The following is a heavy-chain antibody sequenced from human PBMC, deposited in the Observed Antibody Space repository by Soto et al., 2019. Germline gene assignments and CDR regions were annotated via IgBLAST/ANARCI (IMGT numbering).Heavy chain of an antibody. CDR3: AKHYDFWTATAGMDV. Sequence: QVQLVQSGAEVKKPGASVKVSCKASGYTFTSYGISWVRQAPGQGLERMGWISAYNGNTNYAQKLQGRVTMTTDTSXXTAYMELRSLRSDDTAVYYCAKHYDFWTATAGMDVWGQGTTVTVSS. CDR1: GYTFTSYG. V-gene: IGHV1-18*01. CDR2: ISAYNGNT. J-gene: IGHJ6*02. D-gene: IGHD3-3*01.